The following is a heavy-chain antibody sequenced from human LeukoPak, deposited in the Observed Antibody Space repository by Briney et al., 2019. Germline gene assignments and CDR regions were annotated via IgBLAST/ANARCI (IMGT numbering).Heavy chain of an antibody. CDR2: ISGSGYST. V-gene: IGHV3-23*01. CDR1: GFTFSNYA. CDR3: AKEAGYSGYDYPDY. Sequence: QTGGSLRLSCAASGFTFSNYAMSWVRQAPGKGLEWVSAISGSGYSTYYADSVKGRFTISRDNSKNTLYLQMNSLRAEDTAVYYCAKEAGYSGYDYPDYWGQGTLVTVSS. J-gene: IGHJ4*02. D-gene: IGHD5-12*01.